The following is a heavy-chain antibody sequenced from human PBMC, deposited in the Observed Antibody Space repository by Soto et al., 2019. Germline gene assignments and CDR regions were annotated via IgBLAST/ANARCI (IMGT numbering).Heavy chain of an antibody. V-gene: IGHV4-34*01. D-gene: IGHD2-15*01. CDR1: GGSFSGYY. Sequence: QVQLQQWGAGLLKPSETLSLTCAVYGGSFSGYYWSWIRQPPGKGLEWIGEINHSGSTNYNPSLKSRVTISVDTSKNQFSLKLSSVTAADPAVYYCASLLGYCSGGSCSVATDYWGQGTLVTVSS. CDR3: ASLLGYCSGGSCSVATDY. J-gene: IGHJ4*02. CDR2: INHSGST.